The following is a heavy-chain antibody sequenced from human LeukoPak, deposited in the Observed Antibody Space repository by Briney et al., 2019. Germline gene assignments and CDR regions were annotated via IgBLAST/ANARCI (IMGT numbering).Heavy chain of an antibody. J-gene: IGHJ4*02. V-gene: IGHV2-70*11. CDR3: ARDSYGSGSHFDY. D-gene: IGHD3-10*01. CDR1: GFSLGTSVMS. CDR2: IDWDDDK. Sequence: SGPTLVNPTQTLTLTCTFSGFSLGTSVMSVSWIRQPPGKALEWLARIDWDDDKYYSPSLKTRLTISKDTSKNQVVLTMTNMDPMDTATYYCARDSYGSGSHFDYWGQGTLVTVSS.